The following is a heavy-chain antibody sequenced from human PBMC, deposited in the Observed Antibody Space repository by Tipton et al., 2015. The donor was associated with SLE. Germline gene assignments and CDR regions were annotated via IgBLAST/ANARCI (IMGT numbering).Heavy chain of an antibody. V-gene: IGHV4-31*03. D-gene: IGHD4-23*01. CDR3: ARDRSGNSHFDY. J-gene: IGHJ4*02. Sequence: TLSLTCTVSSGSVSNGVYYWTWIRQHPGKGLEWIGYVYYSGSTHYNPSLKSRVTMSVDTSKNQFSLNLSSVTAADTAVYYCARDRSGNSHFDYWGQGTLVTVSS. CDR1: SGSVSNGVYY. CDR2: VYYSGST.